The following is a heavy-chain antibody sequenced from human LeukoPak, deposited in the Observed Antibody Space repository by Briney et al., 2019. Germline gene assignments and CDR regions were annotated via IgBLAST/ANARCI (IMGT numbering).Heavy chain of an antibody. J-gene: IGHJ4*02. CDR2: IHSGVST. V-gene: IGHV3-53*01. CDR1: GLTVSSNY. CDR3: ARLGSDIRGWYHFDF. Sequence: GGSLRLSCAASGLTVSSNYMSWVRQAPGKGLEWVSFIHSGVSTYYTDSVKGRFTISRDNPKNTVYLQMNSLRAEDTAVYYCARLGSDIRGWYHFDFWGQGTLVTVSS. D-gene: IGHD6-19*01.